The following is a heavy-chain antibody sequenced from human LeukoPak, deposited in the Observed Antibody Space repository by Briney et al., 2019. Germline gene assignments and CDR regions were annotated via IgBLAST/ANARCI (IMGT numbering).Heavy chain of an antibody. CDR3: ARFAAGTGDVMDY. D-gene: IGHD6-19*01. CDR1: GGSISSSSYY. CDR2: IYYSGST. V-gene: IGHV4-39*07. J-gene: IGHJ4*02. Sequence: PSETLSLTCTVSGGSISSSSYYWGWIRQPPGKGLEWIGSIYYSGSTYYNPSLKSRVTISVDTSKNQFSLKLSSVTAADTAVYYCARFAAGTGDVMDYWGQGTLVTVSS.